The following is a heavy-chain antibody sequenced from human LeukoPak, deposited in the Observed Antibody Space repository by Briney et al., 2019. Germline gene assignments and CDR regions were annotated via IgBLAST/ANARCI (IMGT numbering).Heavy chain of an antibody. Sequence: PSETLSLICSVSSYSINSNYYWGWIRQSPGKGLEWIGSIYHTGSTYYNPSLKSRVTISLDASNKQFSLRLSSVTAADTAVYYCARATDYPWYFDYWGQGTLVTVSS. CDR1: SYSINSNYY. CDR3: ARATDYPWYFDY. V-gene: IGHV4-38-2*02. CDR2: IYHTGST. D-gene: IGHD4-11*01. J-gene: IGHJ4*02.